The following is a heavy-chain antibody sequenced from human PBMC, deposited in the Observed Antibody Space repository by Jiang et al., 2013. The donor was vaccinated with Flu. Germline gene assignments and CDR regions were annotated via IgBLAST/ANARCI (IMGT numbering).Heavy chain of an antibody. CDR2: IWYDGSNK. J-gene: IGHJ3*02. V-gene: IGHV3-33*01. CDR3: ARDRGDGYTPDAFDI. D-gene: IGHD5-24*01. Sequence: KGLEWVAVIWYDGSNKYYADSVKGRFTISRDNSKNTLYLQMNSLRAEDTAVYYCARDRGDGYTPDAFDIWGQGTMVTVSS.